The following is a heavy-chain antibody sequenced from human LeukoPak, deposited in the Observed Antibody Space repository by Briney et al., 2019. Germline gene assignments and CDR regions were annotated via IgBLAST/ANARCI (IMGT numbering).Heavy chain of an antibody. V-gene: IGHV4-34*01. CDR2: INHSGST. CDR1: GGSFSGYY. CDR3: ARGRFGYSSSWSRRGNNWFDP. D-gene: IGHD6-13*01. Sequence: PSETLSLTCAVYGGSFSGYYWSWIRQPPGKGLEWIGEINHSGSTNYNPSLKSRVTISVDTPKNQFSLKLSSVTAAGTAVYYCARGRFGYSSSWSRRGNNWFDPWGQGTLVTVSS. J-gene: IGHJ5*02.